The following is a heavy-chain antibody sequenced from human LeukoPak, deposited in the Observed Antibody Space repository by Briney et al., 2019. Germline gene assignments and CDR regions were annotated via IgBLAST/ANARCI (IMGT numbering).Heavy chain of an antibody. D-gene: IGHD3-10*01. J-gene: IGHJ6*03. V-gene: IGHV4-4*07. Sequence: SQTLSLTCTVSGGSISSYYWSWIRQPAGQGLEWVGHIYTSGSTNHNPSLKSRVTMSVDTSKNQFSLKLSSVTAADTAVYYCGRLYNYYMDVWGKGTTVTVSS. CDR3: GRLYNYYMDV. CDR2: IYTSGST. CDR1: GGSISSYY.